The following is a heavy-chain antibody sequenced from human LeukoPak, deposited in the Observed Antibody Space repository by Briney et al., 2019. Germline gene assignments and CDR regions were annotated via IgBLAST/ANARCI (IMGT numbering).Heavy chain of an antibody. CDR3: AREGFYVWGSYRYTGVGRRAY. V-gene: IGHV3-48*03. Sequence: GGSLRLSRAASGFTFSSYEMNWVRQAPGKGLEWVSYISSSGSTIYYADSVKGRFTISRDNAKNSLYLQMNSLRAEDTAVYYCAREGFYVWGSYRYTGVGRRAYWGQGTLVTVSS. CDR1: GFTFSSYE. J-gene: IGHJ4*02. D-gene: IGHD3-16*02. CDR2: ISSSGSTI.